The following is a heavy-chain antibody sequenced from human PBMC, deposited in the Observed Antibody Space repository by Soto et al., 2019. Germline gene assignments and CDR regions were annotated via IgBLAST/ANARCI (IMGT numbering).Heavy chain of an antibody. CDR1: GASIITDNYF. Sequence: SETLSLTCTVSGASIITDNYFWVWIRQSPRRGLELIGSISYSGRTYDNPSLQSRVTISIDASKDQFSLKLTSVTTADTAVYYCARRRASDYGGNHHPYYFDRWGQGALVTVSS. D-gene: IGHD4-17*01. V-gene: IGHV4-39*01. CDR3: ARRRASDYGGNHHPYYFDR. J-gene: IGHJ4*02. CDR2: ISYSGRT.